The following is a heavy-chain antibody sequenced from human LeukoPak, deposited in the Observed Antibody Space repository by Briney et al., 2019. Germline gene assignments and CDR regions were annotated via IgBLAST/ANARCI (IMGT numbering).Heavy chain of an antibody. Sequence: SETLSLTCTVSGGSISSNYWSWIRQPPGKGLDWIGYIYHSGGTNYNPSLKSRVTISRNTSKNQFSLKLTSVTAADTAVYYCARQTHYTPAFDYWGQGTLVTVSS. CDR2: IYHSGGT. CDR3: ARQTHYTPAFDY. V-gene: IGHV4-59*08. D-gene: IGHD2-15*01. CDR1: GGSISSNY. J-gene: IGHJ4*02.